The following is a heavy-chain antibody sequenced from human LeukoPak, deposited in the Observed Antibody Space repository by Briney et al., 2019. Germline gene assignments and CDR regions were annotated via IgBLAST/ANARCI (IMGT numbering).Heavy chain of an antibody. Sequence: AGSLRLSCAASGFTFSSYWMSWVGQAPGKGLEWVANIKQDGSEKYYVDSVKGRFTISRDNAKNSLYLQMNSLRAEDTAVYYCARVSYDFWSGYYPYYYYYMDVWGKGTTVTVSS. CDR3: ARVSYDFWSGYYPYYYYYMDV. D-gene: IGHD3-3*01. V-gene: IGHV3-7*01. CDR2: IKQDGSEK. J-gene: IGHJ6*03. CDR1: GFTFSSYW.